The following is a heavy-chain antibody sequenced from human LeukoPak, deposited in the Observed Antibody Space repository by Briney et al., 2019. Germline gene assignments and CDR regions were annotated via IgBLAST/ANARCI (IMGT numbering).Heavy chain of an antibody. Sequence: LRLSCAASGFTFSDYYMSWIRQPPGKGLEWIGEINHSGSTNYNPSLKSRVTISVDTSKNQFSLKLSSVTAADTAVYYCARRRDSPLYYYYMDVWGKGTTVTVSS. J-gene: IGHJ6*03. CDR1: GFTFSDYY. D-gene: IGHD3-22*01. V-gene: IGHV4-34*01. CDR2: INHSGST. CDR3: ARRRDSPLYYYYMDV.